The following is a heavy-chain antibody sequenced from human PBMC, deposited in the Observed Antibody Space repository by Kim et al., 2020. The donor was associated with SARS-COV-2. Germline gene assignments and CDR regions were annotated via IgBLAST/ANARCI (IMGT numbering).Heavy chain of an antibody. CDR1: GFTFSSYA. CDR2: ISYDGIHK. V-gene: IGHV3-30*04. Sequence: GSLRLSCAASGFTFSSYAMLWVRQAPGKGLEWVAVISYDGIHKYYGDPVKGRFTVSRDNAKNILYLQMASLRAEDTAVYYCARASDIAATYYLGYWGQGTLVTVSS. CDR3: ARASDIAATYYLGY. D-gene: IGHD5-12*01. J-gene: IGHJ4*02.